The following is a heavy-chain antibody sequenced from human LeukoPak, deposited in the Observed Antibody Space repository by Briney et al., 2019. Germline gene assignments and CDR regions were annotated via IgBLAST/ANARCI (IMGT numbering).Heavy chain of an antibody. J-gene: IGHJ4*02. V-gene: IGHV4-4*07. CDR2: IYSSGRT. CDR3: ARDYSYPDY. Sequence: SETLSLTCSVSCASISSYHWSWIRQPAGKGLEWIGRIYSSGRTNYIPSLKSRLTMSVDTSKNQFSLKLNSVTAADTAVYYCARDYSYPDYWGQGTLVTVSS. CDR1: CASISSYH. D-gene: IGHD5-18*01.